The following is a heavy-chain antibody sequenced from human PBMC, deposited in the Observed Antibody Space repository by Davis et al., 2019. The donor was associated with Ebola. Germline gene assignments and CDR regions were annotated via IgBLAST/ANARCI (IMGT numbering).Heavy chain of an antibody. CDR3: ARRNVYNDAFDV. CDR1: GFTFNNFW. D-gene: IGHD5-24*01. V-gene: IGHV5-10-1*01. J-gene: IGHJ3*01. CDR2: IDPVASYS. Sequence: GESLKISCEASGFTFNNFWISWVRQMPGKGLEWMGRIDPVASYSSYSPSFQGHVPISSDKSVSPASLQWTSLKASDTAIYYCARRNVYNDAFDVWGQGTLVTVSS.